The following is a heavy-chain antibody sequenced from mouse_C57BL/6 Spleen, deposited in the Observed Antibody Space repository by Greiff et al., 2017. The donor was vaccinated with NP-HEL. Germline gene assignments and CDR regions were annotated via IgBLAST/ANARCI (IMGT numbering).Heavy chain of an antibody. CDR3: ARRGFTTVVANAMDY. CDR2: ISSGSSTI. D-gene: IGHD1-1*01. Sequence: EVQLQESGGGLVKPGGSLKLSCAASGFTFSDYGMHWVRQAPEKGLEWVAYISSGSSTIYYADTVKGRFTISRDNAKNTLFLQMTSLRSEDTAMYYCARRGFTTVVANAMDYWGQGTSVTVSS. J-gene: IGHJ4*01. CDR1: GFTFSDYG. V-gene: IGHV5-17*01.